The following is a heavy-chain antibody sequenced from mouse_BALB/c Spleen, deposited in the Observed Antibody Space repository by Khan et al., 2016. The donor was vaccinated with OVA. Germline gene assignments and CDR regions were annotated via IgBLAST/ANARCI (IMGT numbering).Heavy chain of an antibody. V-gene: IGHV1-4*01. Sequence: QVQLQQSGAELARPGASVKMSCKASGYTFTSYTIHWIKQRPGQGLEWIGYINPNNGYTNYNQKFKDKATLTTDKSSTTAYLQLSSLTSDDSAVYNCVRDGAYYWNDGWFAYWGQGTLVTVSA. D-gene: IGHD2-14*01. J-gene: IGHJ3*01. CDR1: GYTFTSYT. CDR3: VRDGAYYWNDGWFAY. CDR2: INPNNGYT.